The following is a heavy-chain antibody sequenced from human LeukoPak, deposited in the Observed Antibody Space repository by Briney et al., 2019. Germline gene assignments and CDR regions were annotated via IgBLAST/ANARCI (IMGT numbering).Heavy chain of an antibody. J-gene: IGHJ4*02. Sequence: GGSLTLSCKDSGFIFDDYGMNWVRQLPGKGLDGVCGINWDGDNTHCADSVNGRFSVSRDNAKNSLFLQLSSLRVEDTALYYCARDVSSNWYSFNIWGQGTQVTVTS. V-gene: IGHV3-20*04. CDR1: GFIFDDYG. CDR2: INWDGDNT. D-gene: IGHD6-13*01. CDR3: ARDVSSNWYSFNI.